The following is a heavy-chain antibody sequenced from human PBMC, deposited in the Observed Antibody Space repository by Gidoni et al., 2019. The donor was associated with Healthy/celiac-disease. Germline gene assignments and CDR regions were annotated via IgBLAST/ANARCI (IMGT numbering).Heavy chain of an antibody. D-gene: IGHD3-10*01. CDR1: GYTFTSYA. CDR2: INAGNGNT. CDR3: ARDIGILWFGELSGFDY. V-gene: IGHV1-3*01. J-gene: IGHJ4*02. Sequence: QVQLVQSGAEVKKPGASGKVSCKASGYTFTSYAMHWVREVPGHSVDGMGWINAGNGNTKYSQKFQGRVTITRDTSASTAYMGLSSLRSEDTAVYYCARDIGILWFGELSGFDYWGQGTLVTVSS.